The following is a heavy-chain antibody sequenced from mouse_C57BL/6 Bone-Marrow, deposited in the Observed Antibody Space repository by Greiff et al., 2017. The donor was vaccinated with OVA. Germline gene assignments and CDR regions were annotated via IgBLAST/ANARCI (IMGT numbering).Heavy chain of an antibody. Sequence: EVKLVESGGDLVKPGGSLKLSCAASGFTFSSYGMSWVRQTPDKRLEWVATISSGGSYTYYPDSVKGRFTISRDNAKNTLYLQMSSLKSEDTAMYYCARQGNLFAYWGQGTLVTVSA. CDR2: ISSGGSYT. V-gene: IGHV5-6*01. J-gene: IGHJ3*01. CDR3: ARQGNLFAY. CDR1: GFTFSSYG.